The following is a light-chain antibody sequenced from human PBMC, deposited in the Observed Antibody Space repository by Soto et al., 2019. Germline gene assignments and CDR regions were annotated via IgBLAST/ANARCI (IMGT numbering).Light chain of an antibody. CDR1: SSDVGGYNY. CDR3: SSYTTSNTRQIV. V-gene: IGLV2-14*03. J-gene: IGLJ1*01. CDR2: DVS. Sequence: SALTQPASVSGSPGQSITIPCTGTSSDVGGYNYVSWYQHHPGKAPKLIIYDVSNRPSGVSIRFSGSKSDNTASLTISGLQPEDEADYHCSSYTTSNTRQIVFGTGTKVTVL.